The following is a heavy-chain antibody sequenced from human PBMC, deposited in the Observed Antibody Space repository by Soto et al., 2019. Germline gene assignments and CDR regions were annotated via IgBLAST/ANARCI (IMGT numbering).Heavy chain of an antibody. V-gene: IGHV6-1*01. D-gene: IGHD3-22*01. J-gene: IGHJ4*02. CDR2: TYYRSKWNT. CDR1: VDNVFRTSAA. CDR3: ARDYYESGGHFDC. Sequence: TLPLTCARSVDNVFRTSAAWNWIRQSPSRGLEWLGRTYYRSKWNTDYAVSVNSRITISPDTSKNQFSLQLKSVTPEDTGVYYCARDYYESGGHFDCWGQGIFVTASS.